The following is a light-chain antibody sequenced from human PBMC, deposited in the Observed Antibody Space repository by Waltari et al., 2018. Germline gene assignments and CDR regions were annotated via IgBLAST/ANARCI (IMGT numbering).Light chain of an antibody. CDR2: SAS. J-gene: IGKJ2*01. CDR3: QYYGDSPNT. V-gene: IGKV3-20*01. CDR1: QYIDF. Sequence: EIVLTQSPGTLSLSPGDTATLSCRATQYIDFLAWYQQKPGQPPRLLIFSASTRATGIPDRFSGRGFGTDFTLTISRLEPEYFAVYYCQYYGDSPNTFGQGTKL.